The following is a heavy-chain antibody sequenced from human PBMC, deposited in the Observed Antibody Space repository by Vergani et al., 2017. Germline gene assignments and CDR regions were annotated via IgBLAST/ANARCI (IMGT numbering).Heavy chain of an antibody. Sequence: QVQLVQSGAEVKKPGASVKVSCKASGYTFISYGMHWVRQAPGQRLEWMGWINGGNGNTKYSQKFQGRVTITRDTSASTAYMELSSLRSEDTAVYYCARTYYDFWSGYRTTIYFDYWGQGTLVTVSS. CDR2: INGGNGNT. CDR3: ARTYYDFWSGYRTTIYFDY. V-gene: IGHV1-3*01. J-gene: IGHJ4*02. CDR1: GYTFISYG. D-gene: IGHD3-3*01.